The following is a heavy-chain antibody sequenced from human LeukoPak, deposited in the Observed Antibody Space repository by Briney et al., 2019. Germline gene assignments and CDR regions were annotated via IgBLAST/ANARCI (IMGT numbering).Heavy chain of an antibody. V-gene: IGHV1-18*01. CDR2: ISPYNGNT. CDR1: GYIFTSYG. CDR3: ATAYFWETPHYFDY. Sequence: ASVKVSCKASGYIFTSYGISWVRQAPGQGLEWMGWISPYNGNTNYAQKFQGRVSMTTDTSTRTAYMELRSLRSDDTAVYYCATAYFWETPHYFDYWGQGTLVTVSS. D-gene: IGHD3-16*01. J-gene: IGHJ4*02.